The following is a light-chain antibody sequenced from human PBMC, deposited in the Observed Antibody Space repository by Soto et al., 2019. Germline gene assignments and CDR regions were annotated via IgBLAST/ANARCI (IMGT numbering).Light chain of an antibody. CDR2: GAS. J-gene: IGKJ1*01. V-gene: IGKV3-15*01. Sequence: EIVMTQSPGTLSVSPGERATLPCRASQSVSSNLAWYQQKPGQAPSLLIYGASTRATGIPARFSGTGSGTEFTLTISSLQSEDFAFYYCQQYSNWPGTFGQGTKVDI. CDR1: QSVSSN. CDR3: QQYSNWPGT.